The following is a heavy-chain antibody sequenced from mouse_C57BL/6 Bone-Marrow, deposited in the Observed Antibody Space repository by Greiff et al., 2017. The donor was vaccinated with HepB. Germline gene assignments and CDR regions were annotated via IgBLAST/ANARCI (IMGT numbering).Heavy chain of an antibody. J-gene: IGHJ2*01. V-gene: IGHV14-1*01. Sequence: VQLQQSGAELVRPGASVKLSCTASGFNIKDYYMHWVKQRPEQGLEWIGRIDPEDGDTEYAPKFQGKATMTADTSSNTAYLQLSSLTSEDTAVYYCTFTTVVAHYFDYWGQGTTLTVAS. CDR2: IDPEDGDT. D-gene: IGHD1-1*01. CDR3: TFTTVVAHYFDY. CDR1: GFNIKDYY.